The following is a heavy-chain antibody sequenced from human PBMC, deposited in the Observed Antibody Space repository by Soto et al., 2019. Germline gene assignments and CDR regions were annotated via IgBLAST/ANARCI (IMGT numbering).Heavy chain of an antibody. CDR2: INSDGRST. CDR3: ARGAGGYYYMDV. V-gene: IGHV3-74*01. D-gene: IGHD3-10*01. J-gene: IGHJ6*03. CDR1: GFTFSGYW. Sequence: EVQLVESGGGLVQPGGSLRLSCAASGFTFSGYWMHWVRQAPGKGLVWVSRINSDGRSTNYADSVKGRFTISRDNAKNTVYLQMNSLRVEDTAVYYCARGAGGYYYMDVWGKGTTVTVSS.